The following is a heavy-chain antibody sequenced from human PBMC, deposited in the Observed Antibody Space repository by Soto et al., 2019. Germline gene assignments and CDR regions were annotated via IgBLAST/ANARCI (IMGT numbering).Heavy chain of an antibody. CDR1: GFTFSSYA. J-gene: IGHJ6*02. Sequence: EVQLLESGGGLVQPGGSPSLSCAASGFTFSSYAMSWVRQAPGKGLEWVSAISGSGGSTYYADSVKGRFTISRDNSKNTLYRQMNSLRAEDTAVYYCAKDQEWDDFWSGYYTLRPLADYYYGMDVWGQGTTVTVSS. CDR2: ISGSGGST. V-gene: IGHV3-23*01. D-gene: IGHD3-3*01. CDR3: AKDQEWDDFWSGYYTLRPLADYYYGMDV.